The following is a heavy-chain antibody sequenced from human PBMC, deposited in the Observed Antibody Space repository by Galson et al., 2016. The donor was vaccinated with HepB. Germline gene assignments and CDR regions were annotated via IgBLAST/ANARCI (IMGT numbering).Heavy chain of an antibody. D-gene: IGHD5-12*01. Sequence: SLRLSCAASGFSVSSNYMNWVRQAPGKGLEWVSIIYSNGDPYYVDSVRGRFTISRDRSRNTLYLQMNSLRPEDTAVYYCARGPAGVATIGRGQGTLVTVSS. CDR2: IYSNGDP. CDR3: ARGPAGVATIG. V-gene: IGHV3-53*01. J-gene: IGHJ4*02. CDR1: GFSVSSNY.